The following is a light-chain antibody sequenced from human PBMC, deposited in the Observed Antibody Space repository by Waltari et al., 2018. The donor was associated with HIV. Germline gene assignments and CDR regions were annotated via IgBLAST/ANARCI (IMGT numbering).Light chain of an antibody. V-gene: IGKV3-20*01. CDR1: QRLNSSN. CDR2: GAS. J-gene: IGKJ3*01. CDR3: QQFGSSRFT. Sequence: ELVLTQTPGTLSLSPGELATLSCRASQRLNSSNLAWYQQKPGQAPRLPIYGASNRATGIPDRFSGSASGTEFTLSINTVEPEDFVLYFCQQFGSSRFTFGPGTKVDF.